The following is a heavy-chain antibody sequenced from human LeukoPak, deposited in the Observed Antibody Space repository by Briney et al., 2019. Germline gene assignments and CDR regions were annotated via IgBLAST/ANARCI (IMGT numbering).Heavy chain of an antibody. CDR3: ARGHYDVLAASYKWTPDY. V-gene: IGHV3-21*01. CDR1: GFTFNTFN. CDR2: ITSGSDYI. J-gene: IGHJ4*02. Sequence: GGSLRLSCAASGFTFNTFNMNCIRQAPGKRLKWVSSITSGSDYIYYADSVKGRFTTSRDNAKNSLSLQLNSLRVEDTAVYYCARGHYDVLAASYKWTPDYWGQGTLVTVSS. D-gene: IGHD3-9*01.